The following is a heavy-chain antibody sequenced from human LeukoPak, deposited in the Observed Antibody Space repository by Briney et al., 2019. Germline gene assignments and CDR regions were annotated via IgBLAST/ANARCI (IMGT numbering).Heavy chain of an antibody. J-gene: IGHJ3*02. D-gene: IGHD6-6*01. CDR3: ARRGGLVDTFDI. V-gene: IGHV5-51*01. CDR1: GYSFTSYW. Sequence: GESLKISCKGSGYSFTSYWIGWVRQMPGKGLEWMGIIYPGDSDTRYSPSFQGQVTISADKSISTPYLQWSSLKASATPMFYFARRGGLVDTFDIWGQGTMVTVSS. CDR2: IYPGDSDT.